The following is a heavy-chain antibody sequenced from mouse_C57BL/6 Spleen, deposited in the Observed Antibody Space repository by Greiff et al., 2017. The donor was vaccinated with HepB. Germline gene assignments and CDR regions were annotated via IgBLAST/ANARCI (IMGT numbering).Heavy chain of an antibody. Sequence: VKLQQSGPELVKPGASVKISCKASGYAFSSSWMNWVKQRPGKGLEWIGRIYPGDGDTNYNGKFKGKATLTADKSSSTAYMQLSSLTSEDSAVYFCARRDSSYGYFDVWGTGTTVTVSS. J-gene: IGHJ1*03. D-gene: IGHD1-1*01. CDR2: IYPGDGDT. CDR3: ARRDSSYGYFDV. V-gene: IGHV1-82*01. CDR1: GYAFSSSW.